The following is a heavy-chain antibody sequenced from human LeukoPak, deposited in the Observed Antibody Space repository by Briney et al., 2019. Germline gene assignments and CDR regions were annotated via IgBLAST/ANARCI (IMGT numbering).Heavy chain of an antibody. CDR3: ATRGMAATYYYYYMDV. CDR1: GGTFSSYA. D-gene: IGHD6-25*01. Sequence: SVTVSCKASGGTFSSYAISWVRQAPGQGLEWMGGIIPIFGTANYAQKFQGRVTITTDESTSTAYMELSSLRSEDTAVYYCATRGMAATYYYYYMDVWGKGTTVTVSS. J-gene: IGHJ6*03. CDR2: IIPIFGTA. V-gene: IGHV1-69*05.